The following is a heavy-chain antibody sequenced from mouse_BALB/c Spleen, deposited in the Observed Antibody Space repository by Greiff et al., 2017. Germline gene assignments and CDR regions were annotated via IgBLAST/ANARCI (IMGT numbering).Heavy chain of an antibody. D-gene: IGHD1-3*01. J-gene: IGHJ4*01. CDR2: IYPGSGST. CDR1: GYTFTSYW. V-gene: IGHV1S22*01. CDR3: ALNLGYYAMDY. Sequence: LQQPGSELVRPGASVKLSCKASGYTFTSYWMHWVKQRPGQGLEWIGNIYPGSGSTNYDEKFKSKATLTVDTSSSTAYMQLSSLTSEDTAVYFCALNLGYYAMDYWGQGTSVTVSS.